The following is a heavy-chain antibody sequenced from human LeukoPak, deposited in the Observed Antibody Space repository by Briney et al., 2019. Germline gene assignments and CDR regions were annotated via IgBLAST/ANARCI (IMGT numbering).Heavy chain of an antibody. Sequence: PGGSLRLSCTASGFTFSSTGMHWVRQAPGKGLEYVSAISSNGGSTYYANSVKGRFTISRDNSKNTLYLQMGSLRAEDMAVYYCARDYGNGVNWFDPWGQGTLVTVSS. D-gene: IGHD4-17*01. CDR3: ARDYGNGVNWFDP. CDR1: GFTFSSTG. CDR2: ISSNGGST. J-gene: IGHJ5*02. V-gene: IGHV3-64*01.